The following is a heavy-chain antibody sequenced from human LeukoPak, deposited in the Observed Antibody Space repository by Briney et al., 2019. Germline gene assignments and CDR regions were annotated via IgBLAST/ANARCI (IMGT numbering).Heavy chain of an antibody. CDR3: SKDRVVPAAIVGPKSRNDYLQH. J-gene: IGHJ1*01. D-gene: IGHD2-2*02. CDR2: IRYDGSNK. V-gene: IGHV3-30*02. Sequence: PGGALRLSCAASGFTFSSYGMHWVRQAPGKGLEWVAFIRYDGSNKYYADSVKGRFTISRDNAKNTLYLQMNSLRAEDTAVYYCSKDRVVPAAIVGPKSRNDYLQHRGPGNLVTVSP. CDR1: GFTFSSYG.